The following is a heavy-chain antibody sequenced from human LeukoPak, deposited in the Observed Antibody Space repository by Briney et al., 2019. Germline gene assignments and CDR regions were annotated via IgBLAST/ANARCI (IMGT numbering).Heavy chain of an antibody. V-gene: IGHV4-59*01. Sequence: SETLSLTCTVSGGSISSYYWSWIRQPPGKGLEWIGYIYYSGSTTYNPSLKSRVTMSVDTSKNQFSLKLSSVTAADTAVYYCARVRADYYDSGGYPYYFDYWGQGTLVTVSS. CDR3: ARVRADYYDSGGYPYYFDY. CDR1: GGSISSYY. J-gene: IGHJ4*02. CDR2: IYYSGST. D-gene: IGHD3-22*01.